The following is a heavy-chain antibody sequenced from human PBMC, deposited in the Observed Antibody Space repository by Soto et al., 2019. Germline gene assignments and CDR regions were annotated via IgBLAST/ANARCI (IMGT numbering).Heavy chain of an antibody. V-gene: IGHV3-23*01. Sequence: PGGSLRLSCAASGFTFSSYAMSWVRQAPGKGLEWVSAISGSGGSTYYADSVKGRFTISRDNSKNTLYLQMNSLRAEDTAVYYCANAPFRIVVVPAVTVRFDYWGQGTLVTVSS. CDR1: GFTFSSYA. CDR3: ANAPFRIVVVPAVTVRFDY. D-gene: IGHD2-2*01. CDR2: ISGSGGST. J-gene: IGHJ4*02.